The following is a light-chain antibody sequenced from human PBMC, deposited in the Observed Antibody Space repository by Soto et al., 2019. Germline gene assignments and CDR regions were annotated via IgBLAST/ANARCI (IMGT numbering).Light chain of an antibody. CDR3: QQYNSWPLN. CDR2: GAS. CDR1: QSVRSN. Sequence: EVVMTQSPATLSVSPGERATLSCRASQSVRSNLAWYQQKPGQAPRLLFYGASTRATGIPARFSGSGSGTEFTLTFSSLQSEDIAVYYCQQYNSWPLNFGGGTKVEI. J-gene: IGKJ4*01. V-gene: IGKV3-15*01.